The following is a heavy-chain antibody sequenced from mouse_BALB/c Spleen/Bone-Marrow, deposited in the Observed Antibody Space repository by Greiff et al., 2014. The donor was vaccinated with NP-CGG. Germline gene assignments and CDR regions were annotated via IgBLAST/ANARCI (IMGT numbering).Heavy chain of an antibody. CDR2: IDPANGNT. D-gene: IGHD1-1*01. J-gene: IGHJ4*01. CDR3: ALLLRYYAMDH. CDR1: GFNIKDTY. V-gene: IGHV14-3*02. Sequence: EVQLQQSGAELVKPGASVKLSCTASGFNIKDTYMHWVKQRPEQGLEWIGRIDPANGNTKYDPKFQGKATITADTSSNTAYLQLSSLTSEDTAVYYCALLLRYYAMDHWGQGTSVTVSS.